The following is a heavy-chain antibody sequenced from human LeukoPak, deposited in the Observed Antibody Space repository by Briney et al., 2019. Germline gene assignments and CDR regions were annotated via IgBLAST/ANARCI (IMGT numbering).Heavy chain of an antibody. D-gene: IGHD3-10*01. J-gene: IGHJ4*02. CDR1: AGSVSSGSYY. CDR3: ARGLRTRFGEGWSDYFDY. V-gene: IGHV4-39*07. Sequence: SDTLSLTCTVSAGSVSSGSYYWGWIRQPPGKGLEWIGSIHHSGNTYYNAPLKSRVTISVDTSKNQFSLKLSSVTAADTAVYYCARGLRTRFGEGWSDYFDYWGQGTLVTVSS. CDR2: IHHSGNT.